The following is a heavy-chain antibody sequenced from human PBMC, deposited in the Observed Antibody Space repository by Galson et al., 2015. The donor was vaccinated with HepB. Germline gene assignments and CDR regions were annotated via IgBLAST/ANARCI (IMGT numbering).Heavy chain of an antibody. CDR3: TTDVYYSTYWSWLDP. CDR1: GFPFNNAW. V-gene: IGHV3-15*01. Sequence: SLRLSCAASGFPFNNAWMTWVRQAPGMGLEWVGRIKSKTDGETTDYAAPVKGRFTISRDDSKNRLYLQMNSPKPEDTAVYYCTTDVYYSTYWSWLDPWGQGTLVTVSS. J-gene: IGHJ5*02. D-gene: IGHD2-8*02. CDR2: IKSKTDGETT.